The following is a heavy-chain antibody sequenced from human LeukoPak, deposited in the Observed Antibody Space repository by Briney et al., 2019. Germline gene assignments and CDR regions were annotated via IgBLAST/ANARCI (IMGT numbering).Heavy chain of an antibody. CDR3: ARDQQSGSYYL. Sequence: SETLSLTCAVYGGSFSGYYWSWIRQPPGKGLEWIGEINHSGSTNYNPSLKSRVTISVDTSKNQFSLKLSSVTAADTAVYYCARDQQSGSYYLWGQGTLVTAS. V-gene: IGHV4-34*01. CDR1: GGSFSGYY. D-gene: IGHD1-26*01. J-gene: IGHJ5*02. CDR2: INHSGST.